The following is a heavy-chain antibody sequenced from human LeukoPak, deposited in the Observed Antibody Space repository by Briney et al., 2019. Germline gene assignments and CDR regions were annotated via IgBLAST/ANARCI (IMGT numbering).Heavy chain of an antibody. D-gene: IGHD3-10*01. CDR3: ARVGLQWFGERVDWFDP. CDR2: IYYSGST. Sequence: SETLSLTCTVSGGSISSGDYYWSWIRQPPGKGLEWIGYIYYSGSTYYNPSLKSRVTISVDTSKNQFSLKLSSVTAADTAVYYCARVGLQWFGERVDWFDPWGQGTLVTVSS. J-gene: IGHJ5*02. CDR1: GGSISSGDYY. V-gene: IGHV4-30-4*01.